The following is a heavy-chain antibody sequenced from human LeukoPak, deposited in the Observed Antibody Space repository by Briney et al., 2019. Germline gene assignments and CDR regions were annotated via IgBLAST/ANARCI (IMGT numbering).Heavy chain of an antibody. V-gene: IGHV3-30*04. CDR3: ARTLWGYGDYGYYYYYGMDV. CDR2: ISYDGSNK. Sequence: QPGRSLRPSCAASGFTFSSYAMDWARQAPGKGREWVAVISYDGSNKDYADSVKVRFTISRDNSKNTLYLQMNSLRAEDTAVYYCARTLWGYGDYGYYYYYGMDVWGQGTTVTVSS. J-gene: IGHJ6*02. CDR1: GFTFSSYA. D-gene: IGHD4-17*01.